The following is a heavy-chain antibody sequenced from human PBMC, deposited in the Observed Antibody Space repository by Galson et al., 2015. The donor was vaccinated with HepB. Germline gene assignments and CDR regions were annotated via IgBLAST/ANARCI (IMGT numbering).Heavy chain of an antibody. CDR2: IYSGGST. D-gene: IGHD3-22*01. CDR1: GFTVSSNY. CDR3: ARWRGMSSGYYYGIFDY. Sequence: SLRLSCAASGFTVSSNYMSWVRQAPGKGLEWVSVIYSGGSTYYADSVKGRFTISRDNSKNTLYLQMNSLRAEDTAVYYCARWRGMSSGYYYGIFDYWGQGTLVTVSS. V-gene: IGHV3-66*01. J-gene: IGHJ4*02.